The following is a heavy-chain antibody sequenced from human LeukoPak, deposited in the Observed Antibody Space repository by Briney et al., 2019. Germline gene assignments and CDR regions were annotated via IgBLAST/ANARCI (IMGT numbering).Heavy chain of an antibody. CDR1: GLTLSGYW. D-gene: IGHD5-18*01. J-gene: IGHJ4*02. CDR2: INGDASST. V-gene: IGHV3-74*01. CDR3: ARARGNTYGYFEY. Sequence: GGSLRLSCAASGLTLSGYWMHWVRQAPGKGLVWVSRINGDASSTSYADSVKGRFTISRDNAKSTLYLQMNSLRVEDTAVYYCARARGNTYGYFEYWGQETLVTVSS.